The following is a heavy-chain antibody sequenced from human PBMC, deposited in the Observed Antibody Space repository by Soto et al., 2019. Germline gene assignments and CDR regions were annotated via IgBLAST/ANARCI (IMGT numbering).Heavy chain of an antibody. J-gene: IGHJ4*02. CDR3: ARLPLQWLVSHYFDY. Sequence: ASVKVSCKASGYTFTSYAMHWVRQAPGQRLEWMGWINAGNDNTKYSQKFQGRVTITRDTSASTAYMELSSLRSEDTAVYYCARLPLQWLVSHYFDYWGQGTLVTVSS. D-gene: IGHD6-19*01. V-gene: IGHV1-3*01. CDR1: GYTFTSYA. CDR2: INAGNDNT.